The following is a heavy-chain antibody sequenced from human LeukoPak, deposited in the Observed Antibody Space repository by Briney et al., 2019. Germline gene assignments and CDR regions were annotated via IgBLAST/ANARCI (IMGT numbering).Heavy chain of an antibody. Sequence: ASVKVSCKASGYTFTSYGISWVRQAPGQGLEWMGWISAYNGNTNYAQNLQGRVTMTTDTSTSTAYMELRSLRSDDTAVYYCTRMDIVLLQFGYWGQGTLVTVSS. V-gene: IGHV1-18*01. J-gene: IGHJ4*02. CDR2: ISAYNGNT. CDR1: GYTFTSYG. D-gene: IGHD2-8*01. CDR3: TRMDIVLLQFGY.